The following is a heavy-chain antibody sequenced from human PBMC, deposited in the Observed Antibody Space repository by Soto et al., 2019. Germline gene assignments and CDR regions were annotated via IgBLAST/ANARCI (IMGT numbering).Heavy chain of an antibody. J-gene: IGHJ5*02. CDR3: ARLSGSSQSWFDP. V-gene: IGHV4-31*03. CDR1: GGSISSNDFY. CDR2: IYYSGNT. D-gene: IGHD6-13*01. Sequence: QVQLQESGPGLVKPSQTLSLTCIVSGGSISSNDFYWSWIRQHPGKGLEWIGYIYYSGNTYYNPSLKSRVTILVDTSKNQFSLKVSSVTAADPAVYYCARLSGSSQSWFDPWGQGTLVTVSS.